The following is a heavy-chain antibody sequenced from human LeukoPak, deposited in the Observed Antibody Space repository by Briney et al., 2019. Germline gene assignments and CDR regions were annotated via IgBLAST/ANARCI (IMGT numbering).Heavy chain of an antibody. D-gene: IGHD4-17*01. CDR2: ISSNGGST. CDR1: GFTFSSYA. CDR3: VKAPASYGTQGHFDY. J-gene: IGHJ4*01. V-gene: IGHV3-64D*06. Sequence: GGSLRLSCSASGFTFSSYAVHWVRQAPGKGLEYVSAISSNGGSTYYADPVKGRFTISRDNSKNTLYLQMSSLRAEDTAVYYCVKAPASYGTQGHFDYWGQGTLVTVSS.